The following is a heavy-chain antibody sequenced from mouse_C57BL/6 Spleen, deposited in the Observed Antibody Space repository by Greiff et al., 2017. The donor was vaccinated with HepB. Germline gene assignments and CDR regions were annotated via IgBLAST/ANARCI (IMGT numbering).Heavy chain of an antibody. Sequence: QVQLQQPGAELVKPGASVKMSCKASGYTFTSYWITWVKQRPGQGLEWIGDIYPGSGSTNYNEKFKSKATLTVDTSSSTAYMQLSSLTSEDSAVYYCARKGYGRTGAMDYWGQGTSVTVSS. CDR2: IYPGSGST. D-gene: IGHD1-1*01. CDR1: GYTFTSYW. CDR3: ARKGYGRTGAMDY. V-gene: IGHV1-55*01. J-gene: IGHJ4*01.